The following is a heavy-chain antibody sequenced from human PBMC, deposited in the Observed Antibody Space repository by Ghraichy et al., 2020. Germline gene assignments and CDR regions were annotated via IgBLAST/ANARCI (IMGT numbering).Heavy chain of an antibody. CDR3: ARAPCNDTAIPSCYYGMDV. CDR1: GGSFSGSY. V-gene: IGHV4-34*01. CDR2: INHSGST. D-gene: IGHD5-18*01. Sequence: SETLSLTCAVYGGSFSGSYWSWIRQPPGKGLEWIGEINHSGSTNDNPSLKSRVTISVDTSKNQFSLKLSSVTAADTAVYYCARAPCNDTAIPSCYYGMDVRGQGTTVTVSS. J-gene: IGHJ6*02.